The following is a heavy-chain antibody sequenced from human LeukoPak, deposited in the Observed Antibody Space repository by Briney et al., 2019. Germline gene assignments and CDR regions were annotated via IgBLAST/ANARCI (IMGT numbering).Heavy chain of an antibody. Sequence: GGSLRLSCAASGFTFSSYSMNWVRQAPGKGLEWVSSISSSSSYIYYADSVKGRFTISRDNAKNSLYLQMNSLRAEDTAVYYCARSPTYYYDSSGYYYYYYYGMDVWGQGTTVTVSS. D-gene: IGHD3-22*01. CDR1: GFTFSSYS. CDR3: ARSPTYYYDSSGYYYYYYYGMDV. CDR2: ISSSSSYI. J-gene: IGHJ6*02. V-gene: IGHV3-21*01.